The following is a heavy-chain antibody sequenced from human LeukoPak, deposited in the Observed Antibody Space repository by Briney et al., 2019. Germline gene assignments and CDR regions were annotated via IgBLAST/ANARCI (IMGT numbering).Heavy chain of an antibody. V-gene: IGHV3-53*04. D-gene: IGHD3-22*01. CDR3: ARGSDSSGYYPDY. CDR1: GFTFNSYA. J-gene: IGHJ4*02. Sequence: PGGSLRLSCAASGFTFNSYAMSWVRQAPGKGLEWVSVIYSGGSTYYADSVKGRFTISRHNSKNTLYLQMNSLRAEDTAVYYCARGSDSSGYYPDYWGQGTLVTVSS. CDR2: IYSGGST.